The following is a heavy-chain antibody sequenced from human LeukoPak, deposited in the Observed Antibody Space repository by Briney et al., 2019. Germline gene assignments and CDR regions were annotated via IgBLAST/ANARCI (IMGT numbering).Heavy chain of an antibody. CDR3: ARDPGAFKD. J-gene: IGHJ4*02. Sequence: SETLSLTSSVSGVSLSSLYWSWVRQPPGKGLEWIGYTYYSGNTNYNPSLKSRVTISVDTSKNQFSLNLSSVTAADTAVYYCARDPGAFKDWGQGILVTVSS. CDR2: TYYSGNT. V-gene: IGHV4-59*01. CDR1: GVSLSSLY. D-gene: IGHD2-15*01.